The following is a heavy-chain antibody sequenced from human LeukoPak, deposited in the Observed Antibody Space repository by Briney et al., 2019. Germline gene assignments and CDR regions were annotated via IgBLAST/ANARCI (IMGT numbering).Heavy chain of an antibody. V-gene: IGHV1-24*01. J-gene: IGHJ4*02. CDR1: GYGLSILS. Sequence: ASVKVSCKISGYGLSILSIHWVRQAPGEGLQWVGGIDPQDGQTIYAQPFHGRATISEDTFSETANLELNSLRSEDTALYYCATHLDRSCYYFDCWGQGTLLIVSS. CDR3: ATHLDRSCYYFDC. D-gene: IGHD3/OR15-3a*01. CDR2: IDPQDGQT.